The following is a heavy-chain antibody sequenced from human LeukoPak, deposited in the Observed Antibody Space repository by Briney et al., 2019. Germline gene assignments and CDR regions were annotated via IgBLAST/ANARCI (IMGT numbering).Heavy chain of an antibody. J-gene: IGHJ3*01. Sequence: PGGSLRLSCAASGFTFGNSWVHWVRQAPGKGLVWVSLINADGSTATYADSVKGRFTISRDNARNTLSLQMNSLTIEDTAVYYCVVVVEPPDSDGFDVWGQETMITVSS. CDR1: GFTFGNSW. D-gene: IGHD1-14*01. V-gene: IGHV3-74*01. CDR3: VVVVEPPDSDGFDV. CDR2: INADGSTA.